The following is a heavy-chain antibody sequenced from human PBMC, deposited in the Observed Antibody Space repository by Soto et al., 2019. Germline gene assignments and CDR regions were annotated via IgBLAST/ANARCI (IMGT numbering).Heavy chain of an antibody. CDR1: GFTFSRQW. Sequence: PGGSLRLSCAASGFTFSRQWMTWVRQAPGKGLEWVASINQDESDKYYVDSVKGRFTISRDNAKSSLFLQMNSLRAKDTAVYFCATHALFLSGPLDYWGQGTLVTVSS. J-gene: IGHJ4*02. D-gene: IGHD2-8*02. CDR3: ATHALFLSGPLDY. V-gene: IGHV3-7*02. CDR2: INQDESDK.